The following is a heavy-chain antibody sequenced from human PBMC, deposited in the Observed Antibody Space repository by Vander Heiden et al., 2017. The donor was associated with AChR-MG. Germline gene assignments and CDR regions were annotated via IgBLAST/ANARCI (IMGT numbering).Heavy chain of an antibody. D-gene: IGHD3-22*01. V-gene: IGHV3-30*03. CDR2: ISYDGSNK. CDR3: ATTMIVPTDDY. CDR1: GFTFSSYG. Sequence: QVQLVESGGGVVQPGRSLRLSCAASGFTFSSYGMHWVRQAPGKGLEWVAVISYDGSNKYYADSVKGRFTISRDNSKNTLYLQMNSLRAEDTAVYYCATTMIVPTDDYWGQGTLVTVSS. J-gene: IGHJ4*02.